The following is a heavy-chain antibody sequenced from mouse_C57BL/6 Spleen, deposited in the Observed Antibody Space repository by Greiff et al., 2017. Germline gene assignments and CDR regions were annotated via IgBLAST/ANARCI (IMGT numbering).Heavy chain of an antibody. J-gene: IGHJ4*01. Sequence: QVQLQQPGAELEKPGASVKMSCKASGYTFTSYWITWVKQRPGQGLEWIGDIYPGSGSTNYNEKFKSKATLTVDTSSSTAYMQLSSLTSEDSAVYYCAREVGFHAMDYWGQGTSVTVSS. D-gene: IGHD1-1*02. V-gene: IGHV1-55*01. CDR2: IYPGSGST. CDR3: AREVGFHAMDY. CDR1: GYTFTSYW.